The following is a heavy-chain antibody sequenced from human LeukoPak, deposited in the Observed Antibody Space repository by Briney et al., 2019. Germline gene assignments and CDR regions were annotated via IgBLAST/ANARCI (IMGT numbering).Heavy chain of an antibody. CDR1: GYMFTTSF. CDR3: ASPHGASYYYFDY. D-gene: IGHD4/OR15-4a*01. J-gene: IGHJ4*02. V-gene: IGHV1-46*01. CDR2: INPSGTST. Sequence: ASVKVSCKASGYMFTTSFMHWVRQAPRQGLEWMGVINPSGTSTDYAQKFQGRVTMTRDTSTNTVYMELSSLRSEDTAVYYCASPHGASYYYFDYWGQGTLVTVSS.